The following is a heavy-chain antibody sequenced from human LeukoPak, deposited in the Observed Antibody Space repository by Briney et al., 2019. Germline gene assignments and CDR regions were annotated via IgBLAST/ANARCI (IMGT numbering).Heavy chain of an antibody. CDR3: ARGVAVAEGYFDY. V-gene: IGHV3-48*04. CDR2: IGGSPSIT. CDR1: GYSFNNYL. Sequence: PGGSLRLSCVASGYSFNNYLMNWVRQAPGKGLEWIAYIGGSPSITYYADSVKGRFTISRDNAKDSLYLQMNSLRAEDTAVYYCARGVAVAEGYFDYWGQGTLVTVSS. J-gene: IGHJ4*02. D-gene: IGHD6-19*01.